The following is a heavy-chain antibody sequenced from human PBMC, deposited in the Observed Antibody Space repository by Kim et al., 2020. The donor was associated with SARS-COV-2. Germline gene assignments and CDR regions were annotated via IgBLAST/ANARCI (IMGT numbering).Heavy chain of an antibody. J-gene: IGHJ4*02. D-gene: IGHD3-3*01. CDR2: INSGGSMT. Sequence: GESLRLSCTASGFTFSSYEMNWVRQAPGKGLEWVSYINSGGSMTYYADSVKGRFTVSRDNAHNSLYLQMHSLRVEDTAVYYCARGARSGYSLVGCWGQGTLVTVS. V-gene: IGHV3-48*03. CDR1: GFTFSSYE. CDR3: ARGARSGYSLVGC.